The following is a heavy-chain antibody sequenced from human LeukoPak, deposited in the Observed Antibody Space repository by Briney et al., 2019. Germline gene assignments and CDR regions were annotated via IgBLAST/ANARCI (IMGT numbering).Heavy chain of an antibody. Sequence: PGGSLRLSCAASGFTFSSYGMSWVRQAPGKGLEWVSAISGSGGSTYYADSVKGRFTISRDNSKNTLYLQMNSLRAEDTAVYYCAKVAAAEYYYYYYMDVWGKGTTVTISS. CDR1: GFTFSSYG. CDR3: AKVAAAEYYYYYYMDV. CDR2: ISGSGGST. D-gene: IGHD2-15*01. J-gene: IGHJ6*03. V-gene: IGHV3-23*01.